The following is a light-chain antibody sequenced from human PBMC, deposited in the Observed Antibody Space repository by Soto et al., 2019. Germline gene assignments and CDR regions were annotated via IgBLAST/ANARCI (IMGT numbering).Light chain of an antibody. Sequence: DIQMTQSPSTLPASVGDRVTITCRASQSISSWLAWYQQKPGKAPKLLIYKASSLESGVPSRFSGSGSGTEFTLTISSLQPDDFATYYCQQYISYSTFGQGTKVEIK. CDR2: KAS. J-gene: IGKJ1*01. V-gene: IGKV1-5*03. CDR3: QQYISYST. CDR1: QSISSW.